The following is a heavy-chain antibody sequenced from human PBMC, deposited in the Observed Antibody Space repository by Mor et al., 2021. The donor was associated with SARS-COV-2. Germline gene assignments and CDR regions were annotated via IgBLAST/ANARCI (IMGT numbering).Heavy chain of an antibody. CDR3: AKEHTSGLYYFDF. J-gene: IGHJ4*02. D-gene: IGHD6-19*01. Sequence: FTISRDISMNTLYLQMNSLRAEDTAVYYCAKEHTSGLYYFDFWGQGTLVTVSS. V-gene: IGHV3-23*01.